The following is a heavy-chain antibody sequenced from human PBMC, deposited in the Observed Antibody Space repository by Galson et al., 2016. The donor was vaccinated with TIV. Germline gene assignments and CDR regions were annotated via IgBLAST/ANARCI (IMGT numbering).Heavy chain of an antibody. D-gene: IGHD3-3*01. CDR2: IRGNSRYI. Sequence: SLRLSCAASGFTFGTYTMNWVRLTPGKGLEWVASIRGNSRYIYYTDSLMGRFTISRDNSKNLLSLHMNSLGVEDTAIYYCAREPTVFGVLSGLDSWGPGTLVTVSS. CDR3: AREPTVFGVLSGLDS. V-gene: IGHV3-21*06. J-gene: IGHJ4*02. CDR1: GFTFGTYT.